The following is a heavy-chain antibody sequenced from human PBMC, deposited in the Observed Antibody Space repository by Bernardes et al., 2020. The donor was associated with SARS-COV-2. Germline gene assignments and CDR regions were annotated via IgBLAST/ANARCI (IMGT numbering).Heavy chain of an antibody. CDR3: TSDRWSASGPPEF. Sequence: ASVKVSCKVSGHSLGDVSVDWVRQAPGKGLEWMGGSGPEDGPIVYSQKFQGRLTMTEDTFTNTAYMELTSLRSDDTALYFCTSDRWSASGPPEFWGQGTLVSVSS. CDR2: SGPEDGPI. J-gene: IGHJ4*02. V-gene: IGHV1-24*01. D-gene: IGHD2-15*01. CDR1: GHSLGDVS.